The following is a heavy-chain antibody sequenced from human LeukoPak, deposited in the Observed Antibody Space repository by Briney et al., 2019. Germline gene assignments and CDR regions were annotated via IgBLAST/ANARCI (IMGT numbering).Heavy chain of an antibody. J-gene: IGHJ4*02. V-gene: IGHV3-21*01. CDR1: GFTFCSYS. D-gene: IGHD5-18*01. Sequence: GVSLRLSCAASGFTFCSYSMNWVRQAPGKGLEWVSSISSSSSYIYYADRVKGRFTISRDNAKNSQYLQMNSLRAEDTAVYYCARGFMVRGTAMVTRAYYFDYWGQGTLVTVSS. CDR2: ISSSSSYI. CDR3: ARGFMVRGTAMVTRAYYFDY.